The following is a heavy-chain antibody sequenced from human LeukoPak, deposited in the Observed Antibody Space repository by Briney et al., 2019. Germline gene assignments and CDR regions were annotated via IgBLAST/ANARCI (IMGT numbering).Heavy chain of an antibody. CDR1: GYTLTELS. CDR2: FDPEDGET. CDR3: ATVWFGESPFDY. Sequence: ASVKVSCKISGYTLTELSIHWVRQAPGKGLEWMGGFDPEDGETIYAQKFQGRVTMTEDTSTDTAYMELSSLRSEDTAVYYCATVWFGESPFDYWGQGTLVTVSS. J-gene: IGHJ4*02. V-gene: IGHV1-24*01. D-gene: IGHD3-10*01.